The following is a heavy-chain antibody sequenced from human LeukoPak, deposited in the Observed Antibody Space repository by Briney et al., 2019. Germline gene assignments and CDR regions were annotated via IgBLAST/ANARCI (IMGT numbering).Heavy chain of an antibody. CDR3: ARSGRDGSGYYLRYFDY. CDR2: IYHSGYA. CDR1: RYSIRSDYY. V-gene: IGHV4-38-2*02. D-gene: IGHD3-22*01. Sequence: SETLSLTCSVSRYSIRSDYYWGWIRQPPGKGLEWIASIYHSGYAYYNASLKSRVTLSVDTSKNQFSLNLRSVTAADTAVYYCARSGRDGSGYYLRYFDYWGQGSLVIVSS. J-gene: IGHJ4*02.